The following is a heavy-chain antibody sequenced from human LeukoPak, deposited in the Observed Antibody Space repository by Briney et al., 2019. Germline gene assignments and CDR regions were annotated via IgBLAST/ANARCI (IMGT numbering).Heavy chain of an antibody. Sequence: PGGSLRLSCAASGFTFSDFYMSWFRQAPGKGLEWVSYISGGGTTITTIYYADSVEGRFTVSRDNAKNSLFLQMDSLRAEDTAVYYCARPNCSTTSCRPFYYYMDVWGTGTTVTVSS. J-gene: IGHJ6*03. CDR3: ARPNCSTTSCRPFYYYMDV. D-gene: IGHD2-2*01. CDR2: ISGGGTTITTI. CDR1: GFTFSDFY. V-gene: IGHV3-11*04.